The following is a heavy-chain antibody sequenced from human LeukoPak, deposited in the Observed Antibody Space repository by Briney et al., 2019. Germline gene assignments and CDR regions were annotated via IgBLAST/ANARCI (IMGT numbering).Heavy chain of an antibody. D-gene: IGHD3-10*01. CDR2: ISGSGGST. CDR3: ARLRGYYYGSGSYPTKRYYFDY. CDR1: GFTFSSYA. J-gene: IGHJ4*02. Sequence: GGSLRLSCAASGFTFSSYAMSWVRQAPGKGLEWVSAISGSGGSTYYADSVKGRFTISRDNSKNTLYLQMNSLRAEDAAVYYCARLRGYYYGSGSYPTKRYYFDYWGQGTLVTVSS. V-gene: IGHV3-23*01.